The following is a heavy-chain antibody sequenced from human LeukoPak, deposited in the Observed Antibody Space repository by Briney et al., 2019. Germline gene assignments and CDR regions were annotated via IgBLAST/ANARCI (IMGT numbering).Heavy chain of an antibody. Sequence: ASVKVSCKASGYTFNGYYMHWVRQAPRQGLEWMGWINPNSGGTSYAQKFQGRVTMTRDTSISTAYMELSRLRSDDTAVYYCARVIVGATPPGYWGQGTLVTVST. CDR3: ARVIVGATPPGY. CDR1: GYTFNGYY. CDR2: INPNSGGT. D-gene: IGHD1-26*01. V-gene: IGHV1-2*02. J-gene: IGHJ4*02.